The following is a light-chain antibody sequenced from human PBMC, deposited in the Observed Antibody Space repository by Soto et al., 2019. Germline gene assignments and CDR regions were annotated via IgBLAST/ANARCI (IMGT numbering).Light chain of an antibody. V-gene: IGKV1-6*01. Sequence: IQMTQSPSTLSGSVVDRVTITCLASQTISSWLAWYQQKPGKAPKLLIYAASSLQSGVPSRFSGSGSGTDFTLTISSLQPEDFATYYCLQDYNYPLTFGQGTKVDIK. CDR3: LQDYNYPLT. CDR1: QTISSW. CDR2: AAS. J-gene: IGKJ1*01.